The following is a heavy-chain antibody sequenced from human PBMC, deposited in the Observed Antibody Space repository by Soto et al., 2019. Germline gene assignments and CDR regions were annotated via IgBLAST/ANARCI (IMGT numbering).Heavy chain of an antibody. V-gene: IGHV4-30-2*01. CDR3: ARVPVAVAATEDYYGLDV. CDR2: IYHSGST. D-gene: IGHD2-15*01. CDR1: GGSISSGGYS. J-gene: IGHJ6*02. Sequence: SETLSLTCAVSGGSISSGGYSWSWIRQPPGKGLEWIGYIYHSGSTYSPSFKSRLTMSLDTSKNQVSLRLISVTAADTAVYFCARVPVAVAATEDYYGLDVWGQGTTVTVSS.